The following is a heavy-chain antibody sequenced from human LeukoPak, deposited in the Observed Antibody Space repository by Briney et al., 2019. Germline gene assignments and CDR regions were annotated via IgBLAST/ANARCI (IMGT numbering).Heavy chain of an antibody. CDR2: IYYSGRT. CDR3: ARDDAATTGKFDY. J-gene: IGHJ4*02. Sequence: PSETLSLTCTVSGGSISSSSNYGGWLRQPPGTGLEWIGSIYYSGRTYYNASLKSRVTISVGTSKNQFSLKLSSVTAADTAVYYCARDDAATTGKFDYWGQGTLVTVSS. V-gene: IGHV4-39*07. CDR1: GGSISSSSNY. D-gene: IGHD1-1*01.